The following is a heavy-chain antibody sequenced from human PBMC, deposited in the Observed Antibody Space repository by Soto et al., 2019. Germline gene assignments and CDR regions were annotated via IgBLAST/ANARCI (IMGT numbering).Heavy chain of an antibody. D-gene: IGHD4-17*01. J-gene: IGHJ4*02. CDR1: GGSMSSNY. CDR3: ARGGSYGDFFDY. CDR2: IYYTGST. V-gene: IGHV4-59*01. Sequence: PSETLSLTWTVSGGSMSSNYWTWIRQSPGKGLEWIGYIYYTGSTKYNPSLKSRVTISLDTSKNQFSLRLTSVTSADTAVYYCARGGSYGDFFDYWGQGAQVTVSS.